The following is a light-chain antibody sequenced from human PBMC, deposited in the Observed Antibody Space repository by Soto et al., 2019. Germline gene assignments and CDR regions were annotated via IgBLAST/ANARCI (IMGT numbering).Light chain of an antibody. CDR2: DAS. Sequence: AIQMTQSPSSLSASVGDRVTITCRASQGIRNDLGWYQQKPGKAPNLLIYDASSLLSGVPSRFSGRGSGTDFTLTISGLQPEDFAIYYCQQSYIIPITFGQGTRLEIK. J-gene: IGKJ5*01. V-gene: IGKV1-6*01. CDR3: QQSYIIPIT. CDR1: QGIRND.